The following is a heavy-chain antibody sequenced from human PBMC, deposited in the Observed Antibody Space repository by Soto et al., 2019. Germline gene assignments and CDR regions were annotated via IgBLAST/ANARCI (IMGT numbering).Heavy chain of an antibody. J-gene: IGHJ4*02. CDR1: GGSISSYY. Sequence: QVQLQESGPGLVKPSETLSLTCTVSGGSISSYYWSWIRQPPGKGLEWIGYIYYSGSTNYNPSLKGRLTISVDTSKNQFSLKLTSVTAADTAVYYCARGRDIVATIGGFDYWGQGTLVTVSS. V-gene: IGHV4-59*01. CDR3: ARGRDIVATIGGFDY. CDR2: IYYSGST. D-gene: IGHD5-12*01.